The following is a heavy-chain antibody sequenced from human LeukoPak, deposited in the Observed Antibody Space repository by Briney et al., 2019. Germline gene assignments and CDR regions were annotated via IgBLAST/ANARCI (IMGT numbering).Heavy chain of an antibody. V-gene: IGHV3-23*01. CDR2: IGGSGGST. Sequence: PGGSLRLSCAASGFTFSSYAISWVRQAPGKGLEWVSSIGGSGGSTYYADSVKGRFTICRDNSKNTLYLQMNSLRAEGTAVYYCAKVETAAAATLRGFDYWGQGTLVTVSS. CDR1: GFTFSSYA. J-gene: IGHJ4*02. D-gene: IGHD6-13*01. CDR3: AKVETAAAATLRGFDY.